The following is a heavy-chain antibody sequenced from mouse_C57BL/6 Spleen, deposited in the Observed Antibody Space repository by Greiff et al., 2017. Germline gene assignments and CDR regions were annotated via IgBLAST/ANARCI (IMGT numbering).Heavy chain of an antibody. CDR1: GYTFTEYT. CDR3: ARHEGERYYCDY. V-gene: IGHV1-62-2*01. Sequence: QVHVKQSGAELVKPGASVKLSCKASGYTFTEYTIHWVKQRSGQGLEWIGWFYPGSGSIKYNEKFKDKATLTADKSSSTVYMELSRLTSEDSAVYFCARHEGERYYCDYWGQGTTLTVSS. CDR2: FYPGSGSI. J-gene: IGHJ2*01.